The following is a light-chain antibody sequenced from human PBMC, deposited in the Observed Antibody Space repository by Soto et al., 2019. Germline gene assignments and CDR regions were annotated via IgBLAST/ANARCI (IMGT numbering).Light chain of an antibody. Sequence: DIVMTQTPLSSPVTLGQPASISCRSSQSLVHSDGSTYLSWLHQRPGQPPRLLTYKTSIRFSGVPDRFSGSGAGTEFTLSISRVEAEDVGIYYCMQASQFPFTFGPGTTVDIK. CDR3: MQASQFPFT. CDR2: KTS. V-gene: IGKV2-24*01. J-gene: IGKJ3*01. CDR1: QSLVHSDGSTY.